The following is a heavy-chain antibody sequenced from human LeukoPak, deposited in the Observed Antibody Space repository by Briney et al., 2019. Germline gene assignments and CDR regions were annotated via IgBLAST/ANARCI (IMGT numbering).Heavy chain of an antibody. V-gene: IGHV3-48*03. D-gene: IGHD3-10*01. J-gene: IGHJ6*02. CDR3: ARDVLMVRGVIHYFYYGMDV. CDR2: INSGGSTI. Sequence: PGGSLRLSCAASGFTFSTYEMNWVRQAPGKGLEWVSYINSGGSTIYYADSVKGRFTISRDNAKNSLYLQMNSLRAEDTAVYYCARDVLMVRGVIHYFYYGMDVWGQGTTVTVSS. CDR1: GFTFSTYE.